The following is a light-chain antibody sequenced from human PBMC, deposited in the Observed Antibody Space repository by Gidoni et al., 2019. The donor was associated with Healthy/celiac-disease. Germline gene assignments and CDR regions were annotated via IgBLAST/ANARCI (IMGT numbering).Light chain of an antibody. J-gene: IGLJ3*02. CDR1: SSYVGGYNY. CDR2: DVS. Sequence: QSALTQPRSVSGSPGQSVTISCTGTSSYVGGYNYVSWYQQHPGKAPNLMIYDVSKRPSGVPDRFSGSKSGNTASLTISGLQAEDEADYYCCSYAGSSWVFGGGTKLTVL. CDR3: CSYAGSSWV. V-gene: IGLV2-11*01.